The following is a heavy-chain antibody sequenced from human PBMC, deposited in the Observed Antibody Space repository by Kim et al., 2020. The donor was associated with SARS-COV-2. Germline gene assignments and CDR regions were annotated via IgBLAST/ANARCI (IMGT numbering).Heavy chain of an antibody. Sequence: YADAVKGRVTSSRDNAKNSLYLQMNSQRAEDTALYYCTRCANPGSAAAGDYWGQGTLVTVSS. V-gene: IGHV3-20*03. CDR3: TRCANPGSAAAGDY. J-gene: IGHJ4*02. D-gene: IGHD6-13*01.